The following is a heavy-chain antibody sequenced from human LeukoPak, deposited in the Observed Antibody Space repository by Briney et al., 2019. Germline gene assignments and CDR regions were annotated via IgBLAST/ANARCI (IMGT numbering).Heavy chain of an antibody. CDR3: ARWHYYDSSGYYGGYYFDY. J-gene: IGHJ4*02. Sequence: PGGSLRLSCAASGFTFDDYGMSWVRQAPGKGLEWVSGINWNGGSTGYADSVKSRFTISRDNAKNSLYLQMNSLRAEDTALYYCARWHYYDSSGYYGGYYFDYWGQGTLVTVSS. CDR2: INWNGGST. D-gene: IGHD3-22*01. CDR1: GFTFDDYG. V-gene: IGHV3-20*04.